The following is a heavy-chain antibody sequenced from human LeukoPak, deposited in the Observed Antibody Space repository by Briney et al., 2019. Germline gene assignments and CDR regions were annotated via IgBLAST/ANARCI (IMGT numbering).Heavy chain of an antibody. Sequence: PSETLSLTCAVYGGSFSGYYWSWIRQPPGKGLEWIGEINHSGSTNYNPCLKSRVTISVDTSKNQFSLKLSSVTAADTAVYYCATRTYYYGMDVWGQGTTVTVSS. J-gene: IGHJ6*02. CDR1: GGSFSGYY. V-gene: IGHV4-34*01. CDR3: ATRTYYYGMDV. D-gene: IGHD1-1*01. CDR2: INHSGST.